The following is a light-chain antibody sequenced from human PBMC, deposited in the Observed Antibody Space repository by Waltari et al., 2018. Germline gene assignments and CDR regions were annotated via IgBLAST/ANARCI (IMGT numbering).Light chain of an antibody. CDR1: NMGSTS. V-gene: IGLV3-21*02. J-gene: IGLJ2*01. CDR2: DDS. CDR3: QVWDSSSDHYVV. Sequence: SYVLTQPPSVSVAPGQTARITWGGENMGSTSAHWYQQKPGQAPVLVVHDDSDRPSGIPGRFSGSNSGNTATLTISRVEAGDEADYYCQVWDSSSDHYVVFGGGTKLTVL.